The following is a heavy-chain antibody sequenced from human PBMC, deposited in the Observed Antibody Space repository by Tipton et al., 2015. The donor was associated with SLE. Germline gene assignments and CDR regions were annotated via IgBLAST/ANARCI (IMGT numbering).Heavy chain of an antibody. CDR1: GGSFNGYA. V-gene: IGHV4-34*01. J-gene: IGHJ6*03. Sequence: TLSLTCGLSGGSFNGYAWSWFRQRPGKGLEWLAEISHSRSYNYNPSLKSRGTLSLDTSKNQFSLTLSSVTAADTAVYYCARGVAGYFNYCYMDVWGNGTTVTISS. CDR2: ISHSRSY. CDR3: ARGVAGYFNYCYMDV.